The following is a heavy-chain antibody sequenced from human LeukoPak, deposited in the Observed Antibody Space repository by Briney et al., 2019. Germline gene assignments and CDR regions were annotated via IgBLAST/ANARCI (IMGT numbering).Heavy chain of an antibody. CDR1: GGTFSSYA. CDR2: IIPIFGTA. V-gene: IGHV1-69*05. Sequence: ASVKVSCKASGGTFSSYAISWVRQAPGQGLEWMGGIIPIFGTANYAQKFQGRVTITTDESTSTAYMELSSLRSEDTAVYYCASLIDGTRDYWGQGTLVTVSS. J-gene: IGHJ4*02. D-gene: IGHD3-9*01. CDR3: ASLIDGTRDY.